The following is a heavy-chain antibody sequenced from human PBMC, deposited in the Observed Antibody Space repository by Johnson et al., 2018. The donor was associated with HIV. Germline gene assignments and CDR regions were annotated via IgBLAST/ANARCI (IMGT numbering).Heavy chain of an antibody. CDR3: AKDVNEWVSWIQLWAPAFDI. CDR2: IYSGGST. V-gene: IGHV3-66*02. J-gene: IGHJ3*02. CDR1: GFTVSSNY. Sequence: VQLVESGGGVVQPGGSLRLSCAASGFTVSSNYMSWVRQAPGKGLEWVSVIYSGGSTYYADSVKGRFTISRDNSKNTLYLQMNSLRAEDTTVYYCAKDVNEWVSWIQLWAPAFDIWGQGTMVTVS. D-gene: IGHD5-18*01.